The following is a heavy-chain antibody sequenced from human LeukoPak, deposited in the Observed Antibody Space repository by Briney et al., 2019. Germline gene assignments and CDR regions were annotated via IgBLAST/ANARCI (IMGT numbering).Heavy chain of an antibody. V-gene: IGHV4-61*08. D-gene: IGHD2-15*01. J-gene: IGHJ4*02. CDR1: GGSISSGGYY. CDR3: ARTQYCSGGSCYPYYFDY. CDR2: IYYTGST. Sequence: SETLSLTCTVSGGSISSGGYYWSWIRRHPGKGLEWIGYIYYTGSTNYSPSLKSRVTISVDTSKNQFSLKLSSVTAADTAVYFCARTQYCSGGSCYPYYFDYWGQGTLVTVSS.